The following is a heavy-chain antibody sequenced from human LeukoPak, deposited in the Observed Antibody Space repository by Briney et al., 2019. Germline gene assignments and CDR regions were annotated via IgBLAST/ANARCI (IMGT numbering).Heavy chain of an antibody. J-gene: IGHJ4*02. CDR2: INHSGST. D-gene: IGHD6-6*01. V-gene: IGHV4-34*01. Sequence: PSETLSLTCAVYGGSFSGYYWSWIRQPPGKGLEWIGEINHSGSTNYNPSLKSRVTISVDTSKNQLSLKLSSVTAADTAVYYCARTPRYSSSSGVDYWGQGTLVTVSS. CDR3: ARTPRYSSSSGVDY. CDR1: GGSFSGYY.